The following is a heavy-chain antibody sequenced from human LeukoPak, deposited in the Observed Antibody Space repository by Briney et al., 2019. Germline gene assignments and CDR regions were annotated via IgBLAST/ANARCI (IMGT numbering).Heavy chain of an antibody. CDR2: INSDGSST. CDR1: GFTFSSYG. V-gene: IGHV3-74*01. J-gene: IGHJ6*02. Sequence: GGSLRLSCAASGFTFSSYGMHWVRQAPGKGLVWVSRINSDGSSTSYADSVKGRFTISRDNAKDTLYLQMNSLRAEDTAVYYCAREGGGDFYYYGMDVWGQGTTVTVSS. CDR3: AREGGGDFYYYGMDV. D-gene: IGHD2-21*01.